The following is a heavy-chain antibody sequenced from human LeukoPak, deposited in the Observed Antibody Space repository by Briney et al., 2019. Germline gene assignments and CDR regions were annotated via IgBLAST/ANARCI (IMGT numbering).Heavy chain of an antibody. Sequence: GGSLGLSCSASGFPFSIYAMHWVRQAPGKGLEYVSTISGNGGSTYYADSVKDRFTISRDNSKNTLYLQMSSLRPEDTAVYYCVHSIRWNYFDYWGQGTLVTVSS. CDR1: GFPFSIYA. D-gene: IGHD4-23*01. J-gene: IGHJ4*02. CDR3: VHSIRWNYFDY. CDR2: ISGNGGST. V-gene: IGHV3-64D*06.